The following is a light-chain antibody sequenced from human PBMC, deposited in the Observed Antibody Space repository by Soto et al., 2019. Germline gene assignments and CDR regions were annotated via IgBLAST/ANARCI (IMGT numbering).Light chain of an antibody. J-gene: IGKJ2*01. CDR2: DAS. Sequence: DIQMTQSPSSLSASVGDRVTISCQASQDISIYLSCYQQKPGKAPKLLIYDASKLETGVPSRYSGSGSRTHFTFTISSLQPEDIATYYCQQFDNLTYTFGQGTKLEIK. CDR1: QDISIY. CDR3: QQFDNLTYT. V-gene: IGKV1-33*01.